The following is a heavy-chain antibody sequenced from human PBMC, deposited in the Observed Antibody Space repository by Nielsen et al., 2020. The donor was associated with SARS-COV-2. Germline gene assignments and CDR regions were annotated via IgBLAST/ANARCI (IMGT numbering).Heavy chain of an antibody. D-gene: IGHD2-2*03. V-gene: IGHV1-46*01. J-gene: IGHJ6*03. Sequence: WVRQAPGQGLAWMGWINPSGGSTSYAQKFQGRVTMTRDTSTSAVYMELSSLRSEDTAVYYCARDGYCSSTSCYSEYYYYMDVWGKGTTVTVSS. CDR2: INPSGGST. CDR3: ARDGYCSSTSCYSEYYYYMDV.